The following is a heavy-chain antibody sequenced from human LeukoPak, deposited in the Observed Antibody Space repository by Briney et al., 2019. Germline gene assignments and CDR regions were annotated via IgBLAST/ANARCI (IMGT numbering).Heavy chain of an antibody. D-gene: IGHD2-21*02. V-gene: IGHV1-3*01. J-gene: IGHJ6*02. CDR1: GYTFTSYA. Sequence: ASVKVSCKASGYTFTSYAVHWVRQAPGQRPEWMGWIDAGSGNTGCSQEFQGRVTITRDTSASTAYMELSSLTSEDTPVYYCARRGVTTQYSFYAMTVWGQGTTVTVSS. CDR2: IDAGSGNT. CDR3: ARRGVTTQYSFYAMTV.